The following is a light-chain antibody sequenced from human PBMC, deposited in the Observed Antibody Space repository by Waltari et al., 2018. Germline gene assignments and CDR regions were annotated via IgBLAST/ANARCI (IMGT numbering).Light chain of an antibody. V-gene: IGKV4-1*01. Sequence: DIVMTQSPDSLAVSLGERATINCKSSPSVLYSSNNKNYLAWYQQKPGQPPKLLIYWASTRESGVPDRFSGSGSGTDFTLTISSLQAEDVAVYYCQQYYSTPPPWTFGQGTKVEIK. J-gene: IGKJ1*01. CDR3: QQYYSTPPPWT. CDR2: WAS. CDR1: PSVLYSSNNKNY.